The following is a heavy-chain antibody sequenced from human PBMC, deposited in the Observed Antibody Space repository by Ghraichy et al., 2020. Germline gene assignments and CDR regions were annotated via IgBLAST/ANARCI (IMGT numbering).Heavy chain of an antibody. J-gene: IGHJ4*02. V-gene: IGHV4-39*01. CDR3: ARLEEGGQYYYDSSGYYRDY. CDR1: GGSISSSSYY. CDR2: IYYSGST. D-gene: IGHD3-22*01. Sequence: GSLRLSCTVSGGSISSSSYYWGWIRQPPGKGLEWIGSIYYSGSTYYNPSLKSRVTISVDTSKNQFSLKLSSVTAADTALYYCARLEEGGQYYYDSSGYYRDYWGQGTLVTVSS.